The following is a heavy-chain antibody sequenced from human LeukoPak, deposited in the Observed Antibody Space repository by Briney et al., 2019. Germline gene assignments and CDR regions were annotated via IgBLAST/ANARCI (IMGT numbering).Heavy chain of an antibody. Sequence: SEPLSLTCTVSGGSISSYYWSWIRQPPGKGLEWIGYIYGSTNYNPSLKSRVTISVDRSKNQFSLKLSSVTAADTAVYYCARGGSGWHYFDYWGQGTLVTVSS. CDR2: IYGST. CDR3: ARGGSGWHYFDY. D-gene: IGHD6-19*01. V-gene: IGHV4-59*01. CDR1: GGSISSYY. J-gene: IGHJ4*02.